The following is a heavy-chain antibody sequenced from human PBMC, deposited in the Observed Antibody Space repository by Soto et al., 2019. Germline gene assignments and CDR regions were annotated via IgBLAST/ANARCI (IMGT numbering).Heavy chain of an antibody. J-gene: IGHJ4*02. V-gene: IGHV4-31*03. D-gene: IGHD5-18*01. CDR3: ARVSGGYSYGYSLFDD. CDR2: IYYSGST. CDR1: GGSISSGGYY. Sequence: PSETLSLTCTVSGGSISSGGYYWSWIRQHPGKGLEWIGYIYYSGSTYYNPSLKSRVTISVDTSKNQFSLKLSSVTAADTAVYYCARVSGGYSYGYSLFDDWGQGTLVTVSS.